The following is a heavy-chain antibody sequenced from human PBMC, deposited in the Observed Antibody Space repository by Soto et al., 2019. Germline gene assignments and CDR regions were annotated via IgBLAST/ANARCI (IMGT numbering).Heavy chain of an antibody. CDR2: ISYDGSNK. CDR3: ARGGSLNWYFDL. V-gene: IGHV3-30*03. Sequence: SCAASGFTFSSYGMHWVRQAPGKGLEWVAVISYDGSNKYYADSVKGRFTISRDNAKNTLYLQMNSLRAEDTAVYYCARGGSLNWYFDLWGRGTLVTVSS. J-gene: IGHJ2*01. CDR1: GFTFSSYG. D-gene: IGHD1-26*01.